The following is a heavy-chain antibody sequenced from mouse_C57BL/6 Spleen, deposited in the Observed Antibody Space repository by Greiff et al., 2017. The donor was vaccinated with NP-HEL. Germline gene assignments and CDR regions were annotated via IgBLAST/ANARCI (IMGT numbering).Heavy chain of an antibody. V-gene: IGHV3-6*01. J-gene: IGHJ2*01. CDR2: ISYDGSN. CDR3: ARENYGYDGRDFDY. Sequence: EVKLVESGPGLVKPSQSLSLTCSVTGYSITSGYYWNWIRQFPGNKLEWMGYISYDGSNNYNPSLKNRISITRDTSKNQFFLKLNSVTTEDTATYYCARENYGYDGRDFDYWGQGTTLTVSS. CDR1: GYSITSGYY. D-gene: IGHD2-2*01.